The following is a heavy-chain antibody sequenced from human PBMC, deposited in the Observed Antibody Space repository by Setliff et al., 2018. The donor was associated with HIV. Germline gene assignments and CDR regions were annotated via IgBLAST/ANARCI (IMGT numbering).Heavy chain of an antibody. CDR2: INLVTGKT. J-gene: IGHJ4*02. D-gene: IGHD3-16*01. CDR3: ANGGSGGQFDH. Sequence: ASVKVSCKTSGYTFTQSHDLHWVRQVPGQGPEWMGWINLVTGKTAYLQKFQGRVIITRNTSASTAFMEMSSLRSEDTAVYFCANGGSGGQFDHWGQGTLVTVSS. V-gene: IGHV1-3*01. CDR1: GYTFTQSHD.